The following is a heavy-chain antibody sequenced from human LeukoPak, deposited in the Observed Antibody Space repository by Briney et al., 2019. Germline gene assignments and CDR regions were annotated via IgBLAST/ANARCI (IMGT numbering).Heavy chain of an antibody. D-gene: IGHD3-3*01. CDR2: INSDGSST. CDR1: GFTFSSYW. J-gene: IGHJ5*02. V-gene: IGHV3-74*01. Sequence: AGGSLRLSCAASGFTFSSYWMHWVRQAPGKGLVWVSRINSDGSSTSYADSVKGRFTISRDNAKNTLYLQMNSLRAEDTAVYYCARGTTIFGVAFNWFHPWGQGTLVTVPS. CDR3: ARGTTIFGVAFNWFHP.